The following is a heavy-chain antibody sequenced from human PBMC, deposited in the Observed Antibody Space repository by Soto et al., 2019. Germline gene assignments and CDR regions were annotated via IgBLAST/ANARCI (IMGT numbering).Heavy chain of an antibody. V-gene: IGHV3-48*02. CDR3: ASGGWNHDCLDV. D-gene: IGHD1-1*01. Sequence: PGESLKISCEASGFAFSGYNMNWVRQAPGKGLEWISCFSHSGSTMYYSDSVKGRFTISRDNAMKALYSQMNSLRXQDKAVYYCASGGWNHDCLDVRSQRTTVTVSS. CDR2: FSHSGSTM. J-gene: IGHJ6*02. CDR1: GFAFSGYN.